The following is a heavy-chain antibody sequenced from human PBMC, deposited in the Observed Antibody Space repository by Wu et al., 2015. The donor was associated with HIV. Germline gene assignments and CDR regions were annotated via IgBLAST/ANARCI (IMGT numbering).Heavy chain of an antibody. CDR2: IIPVFGTP. Sequence: QVHLVQSGSEVKRPGASVTISCNTSGYAFVDYGISWVRQAPGQGLEWMGGIIPVFGTPKYIQKFQDRVTITSDESTSTSYMELNSLRSEDTAIYYCARSSYCGGDCYSRLDSWGQGTQVTVSS. V-gene: IGHV1-69*13. CDR3: ARSSYCGGDCYSRLDS. D-gene: IGHD2-21*01. CDR1: GYAFVDYG. J-gene: IGHJ5*01.